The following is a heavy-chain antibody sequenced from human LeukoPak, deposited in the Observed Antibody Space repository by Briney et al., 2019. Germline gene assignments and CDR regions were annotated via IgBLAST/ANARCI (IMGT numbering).Heavy chain of an antibody. CDR1: GFTLGSYG. V-gene: IGHV3-33*01. J-gene: IGHJ4*02. Sequence: GGSLRLSCAASGFTLGSYGMHWVRQAPGKGLEWVAVIWYDGSTEYYADSVKGRFTISRDNSKNTLYLQMNSLRAEDTAVYNCAREGDGDYVPFDYWGQGTLVTVSS. CDR2: IWYDGSTE. D-gene: IGHD4-17*01. CDR3: AREGDGDYVPFDY.